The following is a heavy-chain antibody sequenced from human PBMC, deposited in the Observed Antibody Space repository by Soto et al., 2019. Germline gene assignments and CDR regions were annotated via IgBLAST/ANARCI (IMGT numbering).Heavy chain of an antibody. CDR2: ISSSGSTI. D-gene: IGHD1-26*01. CDR1: GFTFSSYD. J-gene: IGHJ6*02. V-gene: IGHV3-48*03. Sequence: GGSLRLSCAASGFTFSSYDMNWVRQAPGEGLGWGSYISSSGSTIYYADSVKGRFTISRDNAKNSLYLQMNSLRAPDTAVCYCARDQESGRYTAYGMDVWGQGTTVTVPS. CDR3: ARDQESGRYTAYGMDV.